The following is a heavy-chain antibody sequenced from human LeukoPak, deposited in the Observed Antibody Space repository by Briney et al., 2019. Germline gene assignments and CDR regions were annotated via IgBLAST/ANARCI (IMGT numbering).Heavy chain of an antibody. V-gene: IGHV3-23*01. Sequence: GGSLRLSCAASGFTFSSYAMSWVRQAPGKGLEAPGKGLEWVSTISASGHATYYPDSVRGRFTISRDNSKNTLSLQMNSLRAEDTAVYYCAKDAAGSSSWANYWGQGALVTVSS. CDR1: GFTFSSYA. CDR2: ISASGHAT. J-gene: IGHJ4*02. D-gene: IGHD6-13*01. CDR3: AKDAAGSSSWANY.